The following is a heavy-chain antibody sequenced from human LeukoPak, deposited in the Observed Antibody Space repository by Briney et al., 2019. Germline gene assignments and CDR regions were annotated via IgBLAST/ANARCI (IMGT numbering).Heavy chain of an antibody. D-gene: IGHD2-15*01. CDR3: ATSRYCSGGDRYSLAFDI. CDR1: GFTFSNYF. Sequence: GGSLRLSCAASGFTFSNYFMHWVRQAPGKGLEYFSAISRTGSTTYYTNSVKGRFTISRDNSKNTLYLQMGSLRAEDMAVYYCATSRYCSGGDRYSLAFDIWGQGTMVTVAS. V-gene: IGHV3-64*01. J-gene: IGHJ3*02. CDR2: ISRTGSTT.